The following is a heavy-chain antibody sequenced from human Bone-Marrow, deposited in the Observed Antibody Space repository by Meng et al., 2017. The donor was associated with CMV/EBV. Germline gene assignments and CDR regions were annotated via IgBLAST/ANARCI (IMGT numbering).Heavy chain of an antibody. CDR1: GGTFNRYT. D-gene: IGHD4-23*01. Sequence: SVKVSCKASGGTFNRYTINWVRQAPGQGLEWMGGIIPIFGTANYAQKFQGRVTITTDESTNTAYMELSSLRSEDTAVYYCARYDYGGNLNFDYWGQGTLVTVSS. V-gene: IGHV1-69*05. J-gene: IGHJ4*02. CDR3: ARYDYGGNLNFDY. CDR2: IIPIFGTA.